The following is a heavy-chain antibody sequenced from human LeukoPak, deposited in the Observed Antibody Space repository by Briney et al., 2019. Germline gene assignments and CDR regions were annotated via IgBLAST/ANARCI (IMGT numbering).Heavy chain of an antibody. CDR1: GYTFTSYG. Sequence: ASVKVSCKASGYTFTSYGISWVRQAPGQGLEWMGWISAYNGNTNYAQKLQGRVTMTEDTSTDTAYMELSSLRSEDTAVYYCAANSGSYSYSDYWGQGTLVTVSS. J-gene: IGHJ4*02. CDR3: AANSGSYSYSDY. D-gene: IGHD1-26*01. V-gene: IGHV1-18*01. CDR2: ISAYNGNT.